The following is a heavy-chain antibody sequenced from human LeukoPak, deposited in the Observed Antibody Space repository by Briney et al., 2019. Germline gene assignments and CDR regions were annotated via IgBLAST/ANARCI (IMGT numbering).Heavy chain of an antibody. CDR3: ATSRRLRYFDWLSNTIDY. D-gene: IGHD3-9*01. J-gene: IGHJ4*02. Sequence: ASVKVSCKVSGYTLTELSMHWVRQAPGKGLEWMGGFDPEDGETIYAQKFQGRVTMTEDTSTDTAYMELSSLRSEDTAVYYCATSRRLRYFDWLSNTIDYWGQGTLVTVSS. CDR1: GYTLTELS. V-gene: IGHV1-24*01. CDR2: FDPEDGET.